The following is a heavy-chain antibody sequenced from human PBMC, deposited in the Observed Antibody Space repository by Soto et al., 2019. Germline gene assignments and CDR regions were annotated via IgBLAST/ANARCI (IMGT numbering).Heavy chain of an antibody. CDR3: ARGPKYYDFWSSYYERYYYYYGMDV. CDR1: GGSISSGGYY. J-gene: IGHJ6*02. D-gene: IGHD3-3*01. CDR2: IYYSGST. V-gene: IGHV4-31*03. Sequence: PSETLSLTCTVSGGSISSGGYYWSWIRQHPGKGLEWIGYIYYSGSTYYNPSLKSRVTISVGTSKNQFSLKLSSVTAADTAVYYCARGPKYYDFWSSYYERYYYYYGMDVWGQGTTVTVSS.